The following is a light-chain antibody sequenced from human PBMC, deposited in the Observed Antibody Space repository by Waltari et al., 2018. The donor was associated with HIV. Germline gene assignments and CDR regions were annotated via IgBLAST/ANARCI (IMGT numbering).Light chain of an antibody. CDR1: SSTIGAGHD. Sequence: QSVLTQPPSVSGAPGQRVTLSCTGSSSTIGAGHDVHWYQQLPGPAPKLLIYGNSNRPSGVPDRFSGSKSGTSASLAITGLQAEDEADYYCQSYDSSLSGSVVFGGGTKLTVL. CDR2: GNS. J-gene: IGLJ3*02. CDR3: QSYDSSLSGSVV. V-gene: IGLV1-40*01.